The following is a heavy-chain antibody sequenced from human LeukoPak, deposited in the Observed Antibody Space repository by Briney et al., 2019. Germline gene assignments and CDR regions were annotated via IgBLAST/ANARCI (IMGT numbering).Heavy chain of an antibody. CDR1: GGSISSSSYY. CDR3: ARHDYGDRFLPGYFDY. Sequence: PSETLSLTCTASGGSISSSSYYWGWIRQPPGKGLEWIGSIYYSGSTYYNPSLKSRVTISVDTSKNQFSLKLSSVTAADTAVYYCARHDYGDRFLPGYFDYWGQGTLVTVSS. D-gene: IGHD4-17*01. J-gene: IGHJ4*02. CDR2: IYYSGST. V-gene: IGHV4-39*01.